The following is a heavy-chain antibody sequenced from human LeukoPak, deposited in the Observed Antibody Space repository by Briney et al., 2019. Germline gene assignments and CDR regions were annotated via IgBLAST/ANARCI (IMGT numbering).Heavy chain of an antibody. V-gene: IGHV3-30*18. CDR3: AKTPEMATITGAFDI. D-gene: IGHD5-24*01. CDR1: GFTFSSYA. J-gene: IGHJ3*02. CDR2: ISYDGSNK. Sequence: GGSLRLSCAASGFTFSSYAMHWVRQAPGKGLEWVAVISYDGSNKYYADSVKGRFTISRDNSKNTLYLQMNSLRAEDTAVYYCAKTPEMATITGAFDIWGQGTMVTVSS.